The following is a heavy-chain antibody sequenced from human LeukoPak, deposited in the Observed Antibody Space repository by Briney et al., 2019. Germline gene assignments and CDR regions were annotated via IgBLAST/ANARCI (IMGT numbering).Heavy chain of an antibody. CDR2: ISSSSSYI. CDR1: GFTFSSYS. D-gene: IGHD3-22*01. CDR3: ARDYYDSSGYYNFY. J-gene: IGHJ4*02. Sequence: GGSLRLSCAASGFTFSSYSMNWVRQAPGKGLEWVSSISSSSSYIYYADSVKGRFTISIDNAKNSLYLKMNSLRAEDTAVYYCARDYYDSSGYYNFYWGQGTLVTVSS. V-gene: IGHV3-21*01.